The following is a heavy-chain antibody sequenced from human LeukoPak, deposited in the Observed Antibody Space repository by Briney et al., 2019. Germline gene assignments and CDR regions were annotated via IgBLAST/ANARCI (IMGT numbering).Heavy chain of an antibody. CDR1: GYRFTSYY. CDR3: ARNQDSALGFDP. V-gene: IGHV1-46*01. Sequence: ASVNVSCKASGYRFTSYYIHWVRQAPGQGLQWMGVINPSGGTTSYAQKFQGRLTMTRDTSTSTVSMELSSLRSEDTAVYYCARNQDSALGFDPWGQGSLVTVSS. CDR2: INPSGGTT. J-gene: IGHJ5*02. D-gene: IGHD3-16*01.